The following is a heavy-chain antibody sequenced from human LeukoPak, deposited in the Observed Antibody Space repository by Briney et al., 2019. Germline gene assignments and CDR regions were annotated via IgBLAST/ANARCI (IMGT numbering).Heavy chain of an antibody. J-gene: IGHJ4*02. V-gene: IGHV1-18*04. Sequence: ASVKVSCKASGYTFSNYGISWVRQAPGLGLEWMGWTSYNGNTNYAQKLQDRVTMTTDTSTTTAYMELRSLESDDTAVYYCARHSGSGWQALGYGGQGTLVTVSS. CDR2: TSYNGNT. CDR3: ARHSGSGWQALGY. D-gene: IGHD6-19*01. CDR1: GYTFSNYG.